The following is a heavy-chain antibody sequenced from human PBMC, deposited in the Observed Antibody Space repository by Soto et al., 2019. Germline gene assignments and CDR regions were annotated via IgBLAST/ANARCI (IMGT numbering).Heavy chain of an antibody. CDR2: ISAYNGNT. Sequence: ASVKVSCKASGYTFTNYGISWVRQAPGQGLEWMGWISAYNGNTKYAQKLQGRVTMTTDTSTSTAYMELRSLRSEDTAVYYCARVTYDSSGYYHHWFDPWGQGTLVTVSS. CDR1: GYTFTNYG. J-gene: IGHJ5*02. V-gene: IGHV1-18*01. D-gene: IGHD3-22*01. CDR3: ARVTYDSSGYYHHWFDP.